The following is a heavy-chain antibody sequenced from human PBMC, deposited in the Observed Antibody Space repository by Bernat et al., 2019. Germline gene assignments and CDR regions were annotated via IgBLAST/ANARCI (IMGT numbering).Heavy chain of an antibody. J-gene: IGHJ3*02. V-gene: IGHV3-48*03. Sequence: EVQLLESGGGLVQPGGSLRLSGAASGCTFSSYAKSWVRQATGKGREWGAYSSSSGSTIFYADSMKGRFTISRYNAKISLYLQMNSLRAEHTAVYYCERGTGGWIVLNAFDIWGQGTMVTVSS. CDR2: SSSSGSTI. CDR3: ERGTGGWIVLNAFDI. D-gene: IGHD5-12*01. CDR1: GCTFSSYA.